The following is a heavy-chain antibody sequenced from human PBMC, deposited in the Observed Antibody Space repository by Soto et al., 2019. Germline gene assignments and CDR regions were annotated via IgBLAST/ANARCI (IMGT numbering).Heavy chain of an antibody. J-gene: IGHJ4*02. CDR1: GGSISSYY. Sequence: QVQLQESGPGLVKPSETLSLTCTVSGGSISSYYWSWIRQPPGKGLEWIGYIYYSGSTNYNPSLKSRVTISVDTAKNQFSLKLSSVTAADTAVYYCASTRMIVAHFDYWGQGTLFTVSS. V-gene: IGHV4-59*08. D-gene: IGHD3-22*01. CDR3: ASTRMIVAHFDY. CDR2: IYYSGST.